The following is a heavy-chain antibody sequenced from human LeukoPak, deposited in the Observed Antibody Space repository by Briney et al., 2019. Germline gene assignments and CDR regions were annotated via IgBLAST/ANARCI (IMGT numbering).Heavy chain of an antibody. V-gene: IGHV3-33*01. CDR2: IWYDGSNK. D-gene: IGHD6-19*01. J-gene: IGHJ4*02. CDR1: GFTFSSYG. CDR3: ARDLTKQGIAVAGTGLMGY. Sequence: GGSLRLSCAASGFTFSSYGMHWVRQAPGKGLEWVAVIWYDGSNKYYADSVKGRFTISRDNSKNTLYLQMSSLRAEDTAVYYCARDLTKQGIAVAGTGLMGYWGQGTLVTVSS.